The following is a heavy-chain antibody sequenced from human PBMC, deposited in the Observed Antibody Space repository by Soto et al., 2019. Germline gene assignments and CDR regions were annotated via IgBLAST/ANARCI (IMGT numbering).Heavy chain of an antibody. Sequence: EVQLVESGGGLAQPGGSLRLSCAASGFTFSKYWMHWVRQAPGKGLEWVANIKENGREMYYVDSVKGRFTISRDNAKNSLYLQVNSLRAEDTAVYYCVTDSSRGDFWGQGTLVTVSS. V-gene: IGHV3-7*01. CDR3: VTDSSRGDF. J-gene: IGHJ4*02. CDR1: GFTFSKYW. CDR2: IKENGREM. D-gene: IGHD3-10*01.